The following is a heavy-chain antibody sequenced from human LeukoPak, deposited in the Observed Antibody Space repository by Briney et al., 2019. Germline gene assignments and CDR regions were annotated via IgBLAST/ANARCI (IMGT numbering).Heavy chain of an antibody. V-gene: IGHV1-2*02. CDR1: GYTFTGYY. D-gene: IGHD6-6*01. J-gene: IGHJ6*03. CDR2: INPNSGGT. Sequence: ASVKVSCKASGYTFTGYYMHWVRQAPGQGLEWMGWINPNSGGTNYAQKFQGRVTMTRDTSISTAYMELSRLRSDDTAVYYCARESSIAARPLYYYYYMDVWGKGTTVTVSS. CDR3: ARESSIAARPLYYYYYMDV.